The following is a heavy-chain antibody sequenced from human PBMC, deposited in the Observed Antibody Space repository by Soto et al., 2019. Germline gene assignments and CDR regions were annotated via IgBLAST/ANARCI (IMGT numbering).Heavy chain of an antibody. V-gene: IGHV4-34*01. D-gene: IGHD3-10*01. CDR2: INHSGST. CDR3: ARSPFETLLWFGELKTWFDP. Sequence: QVQLQQWGAGLLKPSETLSLTCAVYGGSFSGYYWSWIRQPPGKGLEWIGEINHSGSTNYNPSLKSRVTISVDTSKNQFSLKLSSVTAADTAVYYCARSPFETLLWFGELKTWFDPWGQGTLVTVSS. J-gene: IGHJ5*02. CDR1: GGSFSGYY.